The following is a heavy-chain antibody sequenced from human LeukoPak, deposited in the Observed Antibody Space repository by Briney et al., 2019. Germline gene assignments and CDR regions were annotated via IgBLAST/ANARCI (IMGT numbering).Heavy chain of an antibody. CDR2: INAGNGNT. Sequence: ASVKVSCKASGYTFTSYAMHWVRQAPGQRLEWMGWINAGNGNTKYSQKFQGRVTITRDTSASTAYMELSSPRSEDTAVYYCARAETGCGGDCYLGLYYYGMDVWGQGTTVTVSS. CDR1: GYTFTSYA. D-gene: IGHD2-21*02. V-gene: IGHV1-3*01. CDR3: ARAETGCGGDCYLGLYYYGMDV. J-gene: IGHJ6*02.